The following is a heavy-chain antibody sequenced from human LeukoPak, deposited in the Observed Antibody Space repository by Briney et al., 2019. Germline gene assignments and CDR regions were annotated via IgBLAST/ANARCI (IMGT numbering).Heavy chain of an antibody. J-gene: IGHJ6*02. Sequence: GGSLRLSCAASGFTFSSYWMSWVRQAPGKGLEWVANIKQDGSEKYYVDSVKGRFTISRDNAKNSLYLQMNSLRAEDTAVYYCARLRGSDTIFGVVIIGDYYYGMDVWGQGTTVTVSS. V-gene: IGHV3-7*01. D-gene: IGHD3-3*01. CDR2: IKQDGSEK. CDR3: ARLRGSDTIFGVVIIGDYYYGMDV. CDR1: GFTFSSYW.